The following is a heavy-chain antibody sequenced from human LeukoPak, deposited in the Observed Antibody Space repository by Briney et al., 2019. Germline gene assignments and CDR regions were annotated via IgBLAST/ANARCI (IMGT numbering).Heavy chain of an antibody. D-gene: IGHD6-6*01. Sequence: SSETLSLTCTVSGGSISSYYWSWIRQPPGKGLEWIGYIYYSGSTNYNPSLKSRVTISVDTSKNQFSLKLSSVTAADTAVYYCARDGSSSYFDYWGQGTLVTVSS. V-gene: IGHV4-59*01. J-gene: IGHJ4*02. CDR1: GGSISSYY. CDR2: IYYSGST. CDR3: ARDGSSSYFDY.